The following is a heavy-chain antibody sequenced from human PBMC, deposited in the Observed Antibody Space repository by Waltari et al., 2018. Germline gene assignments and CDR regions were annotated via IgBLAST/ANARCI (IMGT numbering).Heavy chain of an antibody. CDR2: SIPILGIA. V-gene: IGHV1-69*04. CDR1: GGTFSSYA. D-gene: IGHD3-10*01. J-gene: IGHJ4*02. CDR3: ARTRGIWHYFDY. Sequence: QVQLVQSGAEVKKPGSSVKVSCKASGGTFSSYAISWVRQAPGQGLEWMGGSIPILGIAKYAQKFQGRVTITADESTSTAYMGLSSLRSEDTAVYYCARTRGIWHYFDYWGQGTLVTVSS.